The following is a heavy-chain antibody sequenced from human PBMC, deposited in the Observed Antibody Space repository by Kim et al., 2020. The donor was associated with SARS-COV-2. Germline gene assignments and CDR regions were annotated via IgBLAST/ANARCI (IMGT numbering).Heavy chain of an antibody. CDR3: ATDPQLVPWYGMDV. CDR1: GFTFSSYA. D-gene: IGHD6-6*01. V-gene: IGHV3-23*01. Sequence: GGSLRLSCAASGFTFSSYAMSWVRQAPGKGLEWVSAISGSGGSTYYADSVKGRFTISRDNSKNTLYLQMNSLRAEDTAVYYCATDPQLVPWYGMDVWGQGTTVTVSS. CDR2: ISGSGGST. J-gene: IGHJ6*02.